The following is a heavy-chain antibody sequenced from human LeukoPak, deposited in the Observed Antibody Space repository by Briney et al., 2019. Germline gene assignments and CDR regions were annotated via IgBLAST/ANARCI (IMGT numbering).Heavy chain of an antibody. CDR1: GFTFTSYC. D-gene: IGHD6-6*01. CDR2: ISYDGSNK. CDR3: ARRQLVRSGADYMDV. Sequence: GGSLRLSCAASGFTFTSYCLNWVRQAPGKGLEWVAVISYDGSNKYYADSVKGRITISRDNSKDTLYVQMNSLRAEDTAVYYCARRQLVRSGADYMDVWGKGTTVTVSS. V-gene: IGHV3-30*03. J-gene: IGHJ6*03.